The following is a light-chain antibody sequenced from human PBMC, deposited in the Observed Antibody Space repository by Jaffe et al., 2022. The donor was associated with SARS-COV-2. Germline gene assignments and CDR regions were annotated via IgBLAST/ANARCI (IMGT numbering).Light chain of an antibody. Sequence: VLTQSPATLSLSPGERATLSCRASQSVRSYLAWYQQKPGQAPRLLIYDASNRATDIPARFSGSGSGTDFTLTISSLEPEDFAVYYCQQRSNWPLITFGQGTRLEVK. V-gene: IGKV3-11*01. CDR1: QSVRSY. CDR3: QQRSNWPLIT. J-gene: IGKJ5*01. CDR2: DAS.